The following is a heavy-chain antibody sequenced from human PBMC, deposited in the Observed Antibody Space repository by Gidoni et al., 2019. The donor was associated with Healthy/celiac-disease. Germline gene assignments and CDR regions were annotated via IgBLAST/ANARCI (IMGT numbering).Heavy chain of an antibody. CDR1: GFTFSSSS. CDR3: ARSSRSGLDY. D-gene: IGHD1-26*01. J-gene: IGHJ4*02. Sequence: EVQLVESGGGLVKPGGSLRLSCAASGFTFSSSSMNWVRQAPGKGLEWVSSISSSSSYIYYADSVKGRFTISRDNAKNSLYLQMNSLRAEDTAVYYCARSSRSGLDYWGQGTLVTVSS. V-gene: IGHV3-21*01. CDR2: ISSSSSYI.